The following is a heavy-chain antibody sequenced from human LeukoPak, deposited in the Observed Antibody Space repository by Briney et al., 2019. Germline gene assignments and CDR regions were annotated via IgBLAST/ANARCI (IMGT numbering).Heavy chain of an antibody. CDR2: INYSGST. CDR1: GGSFSGYY. D-gene: IGHD3-22*01. Sequence: SETLSLTCAVYGGSFSGYYWSWIRQPPGKGLEWIGEINYSGSTNYNPSLKSRVTISVDTSKNQFSLKLSSVTAADTAVYYCATGRPSYYYDSSGYEFDPWGQGTLVTVSS. CDR3: ATGRPSYYYDSSGYEFDP. J-gene: IGHJ5*02. V-gene: IGHV4-34*01.